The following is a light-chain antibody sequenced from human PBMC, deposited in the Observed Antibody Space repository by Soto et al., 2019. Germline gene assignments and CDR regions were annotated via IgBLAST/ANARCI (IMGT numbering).Light chain of an antibody. CDR3: SSYTSSSTLVV. Sequence: QSALTQPASVSGSPGQSINISCTGTSSDVGGYNYVSWYQQHPGKAPKLMIYDVSNRPSGVSNRCSGSKSGNTASLTISGLQAEDEADYYCSSYTSSSTLVVFGGGTKLTVL. J-gene: IGLJ2*01. V-gene: IGLV2-14*01. CDR1: SSDVGGYNY. CDR2: DVS.